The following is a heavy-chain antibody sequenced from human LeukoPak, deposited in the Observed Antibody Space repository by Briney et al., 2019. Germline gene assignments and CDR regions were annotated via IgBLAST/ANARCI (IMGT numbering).Heavy chain of an antibody. J-gene: IGHJ3*02. CDR2: ISGSGGST. CDR3: ARGGNIGYNYNAFDI. V-gene: IGHV3-23*01. D-gene: IGHD3-22*01. Sequence: GGSLRLSCAASGFTFSSYAMSWVRQAPGKGLERVSAISGSGGSTYYADSVKGRFTISRDNSKNSLFLQMNSLRAEDTAVYYCARGGNIGYNYNAFDIWGQGTMVTVSS. CDR1: GFTFSSYA.